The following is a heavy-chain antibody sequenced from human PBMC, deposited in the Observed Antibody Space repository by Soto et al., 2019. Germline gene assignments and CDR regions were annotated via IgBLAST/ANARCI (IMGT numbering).Heavy chain of an antibody. V-gene: IGHV4-59*01. CDR3: ARYVGGWETYFDY. D-gene: IGHD2-15*01. Sequence: SETLSLTCTVSGGSISSYYWSWIRQPPGKGLEWIGYIYYSGSTNYNPSLKSRVTISVDTSKNQFSLKLSSVTAADTAVYFCARYVGGWETYFDYWGQGTLVTVSS. J-gene: IGHJ4*02. CDR1: GGSISSYY. CDR2: IYYSGST.